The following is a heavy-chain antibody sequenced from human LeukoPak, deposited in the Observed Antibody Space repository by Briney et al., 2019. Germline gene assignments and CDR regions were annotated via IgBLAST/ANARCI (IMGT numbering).Heavy chain of an antibody. CDR3: ARGPGWELLYYYYYMDV. D-gene: IGHD1-26*01. V-gene: IGHV1-2*02. J-gene: IGHJ6*03. CDR1: GYTFTGYY. CDR2: INPNSGGT. Sequence: ASVKVSCKASGYTFTGYYMHWVRQAPGQGLEWMGWINPNSGGTNYAQKFQGRVTMTRDTSISTAYMELSRLRSDDTAVYYCARGPGWELLYYYYYMDVWGKGTTVTVSS.